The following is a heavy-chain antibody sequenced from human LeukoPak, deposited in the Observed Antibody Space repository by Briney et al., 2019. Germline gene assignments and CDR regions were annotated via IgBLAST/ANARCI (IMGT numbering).Heavy chain of an antibody. CDR2: IYPGDSDT. CDR3: ARRWYYGSGPWDWFDP. CDR1: GYSFTTYW. Sequence: GESLKISCKGSGYSFTTYWIAWVRQMPGKGLEWMGIIYPGDSDTRYSPSFQGQVTISADKSISTAYLQWSSLKASDTAMYYCARRWYYGSGPWDWFDPWGQGTLVTVSS. V-gene: IGHV5-51*01. J-gene: IGHJ5*02. D-gene: IGHD3-10*01.